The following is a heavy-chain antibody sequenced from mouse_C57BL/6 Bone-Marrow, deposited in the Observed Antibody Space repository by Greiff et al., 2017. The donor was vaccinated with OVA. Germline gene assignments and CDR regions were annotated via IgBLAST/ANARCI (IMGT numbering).Heavy chain of an antibody. V-gene: IGHV1-64*01. CDR1: GYTFTSYW. J-gene: IGHJ3*01. CDR2: IHPNSGST. Sequence: QVQLQQPGAELVKPGASVKLSCKASGYTFTSYWMHWVKQRPGQGLEWIGMIHPNSGSTNYNEKFKSKATVTVDKSSSTAYMQLSSLTSEDSAVDSCARSSYDGYPSVAYWGQGTLVTVSA. CDR3: ARSSYDGYPSVAY. D-gene: IGHD2-3*01.